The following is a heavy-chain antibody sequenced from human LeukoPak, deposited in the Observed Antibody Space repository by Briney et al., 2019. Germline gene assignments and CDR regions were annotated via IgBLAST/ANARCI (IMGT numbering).Heavy chain of an antibody. V-gene: IGHV4-34*01. J-gene: IGHJ2*01. CDR3: ARRGGYWYFDL. CDR1: GGSFSGYY. Sequence: DPSETLSLTCAVYGGSFSGYYWSWIRQPPGKGLEWIGEINHSGSTNYNPSLKSRVTISVDTSKNQFSLKLSSVTAADTAVYYCARRGGYWYFDLWGRDTLVTVSS. CDR2: INHSGST. D-gene: IGHD5-12*01.